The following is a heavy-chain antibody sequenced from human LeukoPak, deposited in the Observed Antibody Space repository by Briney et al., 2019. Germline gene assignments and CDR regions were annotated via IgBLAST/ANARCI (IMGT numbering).Heavy chain of an antibody. Sequence: RGESLKISCKGSGYSFTNYWIGWVRQMPGKGLEWMGIIFPGDSDTRYNPSFQGQVTISADKSISTAYLQWSSLKASDTAMYYCTCATPYYYGSGSYYTDYWGQGTLVTVSS. CDR3: TCATPYYYGSGSYYTDY. J-gene: IGHJ4*02. V-gene: IGHV5-51*01. CDR2: IFPGDSDT. D-gene: IGHD3-10*01. CDR1: GYSFTNYW.